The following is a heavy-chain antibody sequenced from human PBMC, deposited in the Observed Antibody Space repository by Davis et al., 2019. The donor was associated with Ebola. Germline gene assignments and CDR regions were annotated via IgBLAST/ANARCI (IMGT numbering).Heavy chain of an antibody. J-gene: IGHJ1*01. CDR2: ISGSGGST. D-gene: IGHD2-8*02. CDR3: ASGGRVLVAEYFQH. Sequence: PGGSLRLSCAASGFTFSSYAMSWVRQAPGNGLQWVSGISGSGGSTYYADSVKGRFIISRDNSKNTLHLQMNSLRADDTAVYYCASGGRVLVAEYFQHWSQGTRVIVSS. V-gene: IGHV3-23*01. CDR1: GFTFSSYA.